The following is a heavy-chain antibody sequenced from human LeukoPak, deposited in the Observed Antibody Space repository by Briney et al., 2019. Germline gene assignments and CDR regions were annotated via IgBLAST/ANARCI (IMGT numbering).Heavy chain of an antibody. D-gene: IGHD7-27*01. CDR2: ITTGGPNT. V-gene: IGHV3-23*01. Sequence: PGGSLRLSCAASGFTFKTHAMSWVRQAPGKGLKWVSTITTGGPNTYYADSVKGRFTVSRDDSKNTLYLQMNSLRAEDTAVYYCAKDGGLWVSAHWGDSWGRGTLVTVSS. CDR3: AKDGGLWVSAHWGDS. J-gene: IGHJ4*02. CDR1: GFTFKTHA.